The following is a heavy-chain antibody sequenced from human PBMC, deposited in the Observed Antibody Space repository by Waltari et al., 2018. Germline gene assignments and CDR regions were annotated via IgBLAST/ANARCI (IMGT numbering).Heavy chain of an antibody. CDR3: ARDPTYQSFGSYYDYFDY. J-gene: IGHJ4*02. Sequence: QLQLVESGGDVVHPGRSLRLSCEVSGFIFSNYAMHWVRQAPGKWLEWVSAISVDGHNKFYADSVKGRFTISRDNSKNTLYLQMNSLKADDSGVYYCARDPTYQSFGSYYDYFDYWGRGSLVTVSS. CDR2: ISVDGHNK. D-gene: IGHD3-10*01. V-gene: IGHV3-30*17. CDR1: GFIFSNYA.